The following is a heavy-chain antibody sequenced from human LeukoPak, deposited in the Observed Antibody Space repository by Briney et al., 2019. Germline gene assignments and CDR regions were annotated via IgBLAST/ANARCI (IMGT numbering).Heavy chain of an antibody. CDR1: GFTFDDYA. Sequence: PGRSLRLSCAASGFTFDDYAMHWVRQAPGKGLEWVSGISWNSGSIGYADSVKGRFTISRDNAKNSLYLQMNSLRAEDTALYYCAKDLSGSNVGALDIWGQGTMVTVSS. CDR3: AKDLSGSNVGALDI. D-gene: IGHD1-26*01. CDR2: ISWNSGSI. V-gene: IGHV3-9*01. J-gene: IGHJ3*02.